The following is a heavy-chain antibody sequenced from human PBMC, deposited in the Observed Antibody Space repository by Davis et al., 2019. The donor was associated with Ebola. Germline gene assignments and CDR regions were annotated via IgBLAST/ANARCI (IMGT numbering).Heavy chain of an antibody. Sequence: KVSCKGSGYSFTSYWISWVRQMPGKGLEWMGRIDPSDSYTNYSPSFQGHVTISADKSISTAYLQWSSLKASDTAMYYCARRRGIAARLKYNWFDPWGQGTLVTVSS. CDR2: IDPSDSYT. CDR3: ARRRGIAARLKYNWFDP. V-gene: IGHV5-10-1*01. D-gene: IGHD6-6*01. J-gene: IGHJ5*02. CDR1: GYSFTSYW.